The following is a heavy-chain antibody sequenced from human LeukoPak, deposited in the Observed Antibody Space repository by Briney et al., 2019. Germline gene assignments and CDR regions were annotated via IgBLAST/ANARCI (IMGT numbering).Heavy chain of an antibody. V-gene: IGHV3-23*01. J-gene: IGHJ4*02. Sequence: GGSLRLSCAASGFTFDDYGMIWVRQAPGKGLEWVSSIPASGGSTYYADSVKGRFTISRDNFKNSLYLQMNSLRAEDTAVYYCAKESSGGWYFDYWGQGTLVTDSS. CDR1: GFTFDDYG. CDR2: IPASGGST. CDR3: AKESSGGWYFDY. D-gene: IGHD6-19*01.